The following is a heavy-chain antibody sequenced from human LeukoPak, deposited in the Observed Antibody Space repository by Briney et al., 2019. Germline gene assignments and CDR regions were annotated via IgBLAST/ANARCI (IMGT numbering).Heavy chain of an antibody. CDR2: IYHSGST. V-gene: IGHV4-38-2*01. CDR3: ARARGLGIADEYNWFDP. CDR1: GYSISSGYY. D-gene: IGHD6-13*01. Sequence: PSETLSLACAVSGYSISSGYYGGWIRHPPGKGLEWIGSIYHSGSTYYNPSLKSRVTISVDTSKNQFSLKLSSVTAADTAVYYCARARGLGIADEYNWFDPWGQGTLVTVSS. J-gene: IGHJ5*02.